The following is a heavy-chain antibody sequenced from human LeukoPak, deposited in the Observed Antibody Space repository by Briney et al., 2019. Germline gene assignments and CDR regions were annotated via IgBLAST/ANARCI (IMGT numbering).Heavy chain of an antibody. D-gene: IGHD3-10*01. Sequence: SGGSLRLSCAASGFTFNNYGMHWVRQAPGKGLEWVSSISSSSSYIYYADSVKGRFTISRDNAKNSLYLQMNSLRAEDTAVYYCARGIYYYGSGSYFAGYDAFDIWGQGTMVTVSS. CDR2: ISSSSSYI. V-gene: IGHV3-21*01. CDR3: ARGIYYYGSGSYFAGYDAFDI. J-gene: IGHJ3*02. CDR1: GFTFNNYG.